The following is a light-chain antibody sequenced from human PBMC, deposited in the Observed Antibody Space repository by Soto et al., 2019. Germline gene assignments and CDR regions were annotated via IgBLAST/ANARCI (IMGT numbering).Light chain of an antibody. V-gene: IGLV2-8*01. CDR3: SSYAGSQEV. Sequence: QPVLTQPPSASGSPGQSVTISCTGTSSDVGGYNYVSWYQQHPGKAPKLMIYEVSKRPSGVPDRFSGSKSGNTASLTVSGLQAEDEADYYCSSYAGSQEVFGGGTKLTVL. CDR2: EVS. CDR1: SSDVGGYNY. J-gene: IGLJ2*01.